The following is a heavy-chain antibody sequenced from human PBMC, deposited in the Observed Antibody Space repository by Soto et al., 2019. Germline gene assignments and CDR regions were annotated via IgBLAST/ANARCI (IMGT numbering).Heavy chain of an antibody. J-gene: IGHJ6*02. CDR2: IYPGDSDT. D-gene: IGHD6-19*01. V-gene: IGHV5-51*01. CDR1: GYSFTSYW. CDR3: ARLGQWLDYYYYGMDV. Sequence: GESLKISCKGSGYSFTSYWICWVRQMPVKGLEWMGIIYPGDSDTRYSPSFQGQVTISADKSISTAYLQWSSLKASDTAMYYCARLGQWLDYYYYGMDVWGQGTTVTVSS.